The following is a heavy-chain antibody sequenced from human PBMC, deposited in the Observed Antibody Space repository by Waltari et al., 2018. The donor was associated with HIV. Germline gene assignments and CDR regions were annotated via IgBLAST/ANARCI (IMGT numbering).Heavy chain of an antibody. CDR1: GVALRPYS. CDR2: IRRGNNEK. Sequence: LVESGGGVVKTGGSIRLTCEASGVALRPYSMNWVRQSPMRGLEWVASIRRGNNEKHYLDSVRGRFAISRDISESSVYLQMESLKEDDTATYFCVRDDPGYGPIDYWGQGTLVTV. D-gene: IGHD3-16*01. CDR3: VRDDPGYGPIDY. V-gene: IGHV3-21*04. J-gene: IGHJ4*02.